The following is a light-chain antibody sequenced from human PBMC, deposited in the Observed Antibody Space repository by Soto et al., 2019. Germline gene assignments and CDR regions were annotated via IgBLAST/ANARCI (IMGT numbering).Light chain of an antibody. CDR1: SSDVGGYNY. CDR3: SSYAGSSNV. Sequence: QSVLTQPPSASGSPGRSDAISCTGTSSDVGGYNYVSWYQQHPGKAPKLMIYEVNKRPSGVPDRFSGSKSGNTASLTVSGLQAEDEADYYCSSYAGSSNVFGTGTKVTVL. V-gene: IGLV2-8*01. CDR2: EVN. J-gene: IGLJ1*01.